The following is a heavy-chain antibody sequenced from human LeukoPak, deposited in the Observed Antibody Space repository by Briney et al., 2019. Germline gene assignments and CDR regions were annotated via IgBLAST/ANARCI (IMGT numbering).Heavy chain of an antibody. CDR3: AGETSAGSRDAFDI. J-gene: IGHJ3*02. CDR2: ISSSVSTI. CDR1: GFTYTDCS. Sequence: GGSLRLSCSASGFTYTDCSMSWVRQVPGKGLEWVSYISSSVSTIFYADSVKGRFTISRDNAKNSLYLQMNSLRIEDTAIYYCAGETSAGSRDAFDIWGLGTMVTVSS. D-gene: IGHD2-15*01. V-gene: IGHV3-11*04.